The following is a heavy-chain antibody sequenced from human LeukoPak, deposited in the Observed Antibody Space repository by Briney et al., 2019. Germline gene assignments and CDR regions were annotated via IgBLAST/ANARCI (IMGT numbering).Heavy chain of an antibody. Sequence: GGSLRLSCAASGFTFSSYAMSWVRQAPGKGLEWVSVISDSGDTTYYAGAVKGRFTISRDNSKNTLYLQMNSLRAEDTAVYYCAKGGPTGNLRSIGRDFWGQGTLVTVSS. CDR1: GFTFSSYA. CDR3: AKGGPTGNLRSIGRDF. D-gene: IGHD5/OR15-5a*01. CDR2: ISDSGDTT. J-gene: IGHJ4*02. V-gene: IGHV3-23*01.